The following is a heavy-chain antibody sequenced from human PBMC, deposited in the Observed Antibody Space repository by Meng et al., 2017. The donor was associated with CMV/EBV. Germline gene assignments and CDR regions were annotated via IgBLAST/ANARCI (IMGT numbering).Heavy chain of an antibody. D-gene: IGHD1-7*01. CDR3: ARDPERYNWNYAYYGMDV. CDR1: GGTFSSYA. J-gene: IGHJ6*02. CDR2: IIPILGIA. Sequence: SVKVSCKASGGTFSSYAISWVRQAPGQGLEWMGGIIPILGIANYAQKFQGRVTITAGKSTSTAYMELSSLRAEDTAVYYCARDPERYNWNYAYYGMDVWGQGTTVTVSS. V-gene: IGHV1-69*10.